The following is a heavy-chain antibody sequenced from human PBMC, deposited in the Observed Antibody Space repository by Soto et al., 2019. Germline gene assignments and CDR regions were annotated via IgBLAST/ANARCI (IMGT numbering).Heavy chain of an antibody. V-gene: IGHV5-10-1*01. CDR3: ATPLGYCSGGSCPIDY. Sequence: PGESLKISCKGSGYTFTNDWITWVRQMPGKGLELMGRIYPSDSYTNYSPSFQRHVTISADKSINTPYLQWSSLKASDTAMYYCATPLGYCSGGSCPIDYWGQGTLVTVSS. J-gene: IGHJ4*02. CDR2: IYPSDSYT. D-gene: IGHD2-15*01. CDR1: GYTFTNDW.